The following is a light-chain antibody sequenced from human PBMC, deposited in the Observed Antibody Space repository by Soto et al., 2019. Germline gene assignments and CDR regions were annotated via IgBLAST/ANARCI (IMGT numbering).Light chain of an antibody. CDR1: QGISNY. V-gene: IGKV1-27*01. J-gene: IGKJ4*01. CDR2: AAS. CDR3: QKYNSAPLT. Sequence: DIQLTQSPSSLSASVGDRVTITCRASQGISNYLAWYQKKPVKVPKLLIYAASTLKSGVPSRFSVSGSGTDFTRTISTLQPEDVATDYCQKYNSAPLTFGGGTKMEIK.